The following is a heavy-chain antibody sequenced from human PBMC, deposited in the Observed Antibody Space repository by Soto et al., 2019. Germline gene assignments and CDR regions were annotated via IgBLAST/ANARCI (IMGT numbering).Heavy chain of an antibody. Sequence: GRSLRDACAAAGCTCSNAWIICVSKAQGKGLEWVGRIKSKTDGGTTDFAARVKGRFAISRDDSKDIVYLQMNSLKTEDTGIYYCTTDSYSTMIVVRLAYRAHGTPVPVSS. V-gene: IGHV3-15*01. D-gene: IGHD3-22*01. J-gene: IGHJ4*01. CDR2: IKSKTDGGTT. CDR1: GCTCSNAW. CDR3: TTDSYSTMIVVRLAY.